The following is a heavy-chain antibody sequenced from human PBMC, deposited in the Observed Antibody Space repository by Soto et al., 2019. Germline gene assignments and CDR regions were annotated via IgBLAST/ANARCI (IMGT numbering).Heavy chain of an antibody. Sequence: GGSLRLSCAASGFTFSDVWMSWVRQAPGKGLEWVGRIKSKNDGVTTDYAAPVKGRFTISRDDSKNTLYLQMNSLETEDTALYYCTRVLGGQLLSMIVWGQGTTVTVSS. CDR2: IKSKNDGVTT. CDR1: GFTFSDVW. V-gene: IGHV3-15*01. CDR3: TRVLGGQLLSMIV. J-gene: IGHJ6*02. D-gene: IGHD2-2*01.